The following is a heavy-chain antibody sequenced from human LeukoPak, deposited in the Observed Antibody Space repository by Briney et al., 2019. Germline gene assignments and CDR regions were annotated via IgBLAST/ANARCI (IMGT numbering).Heavy chain of an antibody. CDR1: GGSISSSSYY. D-gene: IGHD6-13*01. CDR2: IYYSGST. J-gene: IGHJ1*01. Sequence: PSETLSLTCTVSGGSISSSSYYWGWIRQPPGKGLEWIGSIYYSGSTYYNPSLKSRVTISVDTSKNQFSLKLSSVTAADTAVYYCARAKRYSSSSWYAVYFQHWGQGTLVTVSS. V-gene: IGHV4-39*07. CDR3: ARAKRYSSSSWYAVYFQH.